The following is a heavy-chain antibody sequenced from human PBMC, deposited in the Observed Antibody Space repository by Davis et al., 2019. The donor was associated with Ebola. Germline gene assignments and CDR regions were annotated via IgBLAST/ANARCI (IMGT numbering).Heavy chain of an antibody. D-gene: IGHD5-12*01. V-gene: IGHV5-51*01. CDR3: ARRGDSGYDH. CDR2: IYPRDSDT. J-gene: IGHJ4*02. CDR1: TSSFTNAW. Sequence: GESLKISCEGSTSSFTNAWIAWVRQKPGAGLEWMGIIYPRDSDTRYNPSFQGQVTISVDNSINTAYLEWNSLKASDTAKYFCARRGDSGYDHWGPGTLVTVSS.